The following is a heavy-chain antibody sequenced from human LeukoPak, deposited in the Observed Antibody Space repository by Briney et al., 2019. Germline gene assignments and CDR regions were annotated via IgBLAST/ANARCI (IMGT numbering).Heavy chain of an antibody. CDR3: TRVRWDTAQGTPDV. CDR1: GFTFSGSA. J-gene: IGHJ6*02. D-gene: IGHD5-18*01. CDR2: IRSKANSYAT. V-gene: IGHV3-73*01. Sequence: GGSLKLSCAASGFTFSGSAMHWVRQASGRGLEWVGRIRSKANSYATAYAASVKGKFTISRDDSKNTAYLQMNSPKTEDTAVYYCTRVRWDTAQGTPDVWGQGTTVTVSS.